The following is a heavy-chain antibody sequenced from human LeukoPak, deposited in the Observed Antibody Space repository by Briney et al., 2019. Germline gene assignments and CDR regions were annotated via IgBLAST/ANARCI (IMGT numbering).Heavy chain of an antibody. CDR2: INPNSGAT. V-gene: IGHV1-2*02. CDR3: ARVSRYCSSTSCRILDY. D-gene: IGHD2-2*01. J-gene: IGHJ4*02. CDR1: GYTFTGYY. Sequence: ASVKVSCKASGYTFTGYYMHWVRQDPGQGLEWMGWINPNSGATNYAQKFQGRVTMTRDTSISTAYMELSRLRSDDTAVYYCARVSRYCSSTSCRILDYWGQGTLVTVSS.